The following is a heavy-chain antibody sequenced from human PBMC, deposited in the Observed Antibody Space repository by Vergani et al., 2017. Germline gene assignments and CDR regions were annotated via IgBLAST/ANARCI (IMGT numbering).Heavy chain of an antibody. V-gene: IGHV3-9*03. CDR3: VKDASFRGFDSAYFES. CDR1: GFNFDESG. J-gene: IGHJ4*02. D-gene: IGHD5-12*01. Sequence: EVQLVESGGGLVQPGRSLRLSCAASGFNFDESGMHWVRQAPGKGLEWVAVITWNSDSKDYAESVRGRFTISRDNVKNSLYLHMNGLTSEDMALYYCVKDASFRGFDSAYFESWGQGTQFIVSS. CDR2: ITWNSDSK.